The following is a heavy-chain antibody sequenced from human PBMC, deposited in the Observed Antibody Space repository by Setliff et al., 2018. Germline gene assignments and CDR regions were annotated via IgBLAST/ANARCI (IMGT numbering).Heavy chain of an antibody. CDR2: IIPILGIA. Sequence: SVKVSCKASGGTFSSYAISWVRQAPGQGLEWMGGIIPILGIANYAQKFQGRVTITADESTSTAYMELSSLRSEDTAVYYCARAGNSYAQYYFDYWGQGTLVTVSS. CDR1: GGTFSSYA. D-gene: IGHD5-18*01. J-gene: IGHJ4*02. V-gene: IGHV1-69*10. CDR3: ARAGNSYAQYYFDY.